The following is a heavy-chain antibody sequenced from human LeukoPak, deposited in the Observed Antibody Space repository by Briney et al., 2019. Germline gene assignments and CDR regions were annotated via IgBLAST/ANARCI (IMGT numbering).Heavy chain of an antibody. CDR2: IIPILGIA. Sequence: SVEVSCKASGGTFSSYAMSWVRQAPGQGLEWMGRIIPILGIANYAQKFQGRVTITADKSTSTAYMELSSLRSEDTAVYYCASSPPIAAAGNNWFDPWGQGTLVTVSS. V-gene: IGHV1-69*04. CDR1: GGTFSSYA. J-gene: IGHJ5*02. CDR3: ASSPPIAAAGNNWFDP. D-gene: IGHD6-13*01.